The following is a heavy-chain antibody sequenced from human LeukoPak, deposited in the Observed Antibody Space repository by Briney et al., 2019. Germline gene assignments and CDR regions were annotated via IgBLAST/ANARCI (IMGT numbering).Heavy chain of an antibody. D-gene: IGHD2-8*01. V-gene: IGHV3-48*03. CDR2: ISSSGSTI. CDR3: ARAPYCTIGTCYFDY. Sequence: GGSLRLSCAASGFTFSSYEMNWVRQAPGKGLEWVAYISSSGSTIYYADSVKGRFTISRDNAKNSLYLQMNSLRAEDTAVYYCARAPYCTIGTCYFDYWGQGTLVTVSS. J-gene: IGHJ4*02. CDR1: GFTFSSYE.